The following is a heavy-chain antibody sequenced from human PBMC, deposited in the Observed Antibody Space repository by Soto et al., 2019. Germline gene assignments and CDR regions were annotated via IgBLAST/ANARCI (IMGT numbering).Heavy chain of an antibody. CDR2: IIPIFGTA. V-gene: IGHV1-69*13. D-gene: IGHD6-19*01. J-gene: IGHJ5*02. Sequence: SVKVSCKASGGTFSSYAISWVRQAPGQGLEWMGGIIPIFGTANYAQKFQGRVTITADESTSTAYMELSSLRSEDTAVYYCARVSSYSSGWYNWFDPWGQGTLVTVSS. CDR1: GGTFSSYA. CDR3: ARVSSYSSGWYNWFDP.